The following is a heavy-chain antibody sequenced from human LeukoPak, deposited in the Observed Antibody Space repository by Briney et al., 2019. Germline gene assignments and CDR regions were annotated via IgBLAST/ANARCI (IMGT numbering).Heavy chain of an antibody. J-gene: IGHJ4*02. CDR1: GFAFSTYA. V-gene: IGHV3-30*04. CDR3: AKAAPYYYDSSGYYFDY. D-gene: IGHD3-22*01. CDR2: ISYDGRYK. Sequence: GGSLRLSCAASGFAFSTYAMHWVRQAPGKGLEWVAVISYDGRYKYYADSVKGRFTISRDNSKNTLYLQMNSLRAEDTALYYCAKAAPYYYDSSGYYFDYWGQGTLVTVSS.